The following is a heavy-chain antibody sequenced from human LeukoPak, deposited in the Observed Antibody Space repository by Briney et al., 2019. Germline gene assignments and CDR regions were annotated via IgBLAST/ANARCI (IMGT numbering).Heavy chain of an antibody. J-gene: IGHJ3*01. CDR3: AKDRGFSGSSTFDF. D-gene: IGHD1-26*01. CDR1: GFTFSSHA. CDR2: ISGSGDST. Sequence: GGSLRLSCAASGFTFSSHAMSWVRQAPGKGLEWVSVISGSGDSTYYADSVKGRFTISRDNSKNTLYLQMNSLRAEDTAVYYCAKDRGFSGSSTFDFWGQGTMVTVSS. V-gene: IGHV3-23*01.